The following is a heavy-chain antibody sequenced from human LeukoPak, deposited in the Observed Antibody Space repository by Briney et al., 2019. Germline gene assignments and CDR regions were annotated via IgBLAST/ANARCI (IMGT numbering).Heavy chain of an antibody. CDR2: INHSGST. CDR1: GGSFSGYY. V-gene: IGHV4-34*01. J-gene: IGHJ6*02. Sequence: SETLSLTCAVYGGSFSGYYWSWIRQPPGKGLEWIGEINHSGSTNYNPSLKSRVTISVDTSKNQFSLKLSSVTAADTAVYYCARGRYCSSTSCYRGGYYYYGMDVWGQWTTVTVSS. CDR3: ARGRYCSSTSCYRGGYYYYGMDV. D-gene: IGHD2-2*02.